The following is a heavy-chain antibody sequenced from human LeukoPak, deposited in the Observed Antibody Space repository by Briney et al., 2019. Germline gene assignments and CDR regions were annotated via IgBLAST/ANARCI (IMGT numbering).Heavy chain of an antibody. J-gene: IGHJ3*02. CDR3: ARVRNPVAFNI. V-gene: IGHV4-59*01. CDR2: IYYSGST. Sequence: SETLSLTCTVSGGSISSYYWSWIRQPPGKGLEWIGYIYYSGSTNYNPSLKSRVTISVDTSKNQFSLKLSSVTAADTAVYYCARVRNPVAFNIWGQGTMVTVSS. CDR1: GGSISSYY.